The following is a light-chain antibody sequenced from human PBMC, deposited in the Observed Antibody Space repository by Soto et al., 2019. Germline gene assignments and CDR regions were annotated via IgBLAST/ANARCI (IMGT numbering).Light chain of an antibody. CDR1: SGHSSYA. V-gene: IGLV4-69*01. Sequence: SASLGASVKLTCTLSSGHSSYAIAWHQQQPEKGPRYLMKLNSDGSHSKGDGIPDRFSGSSSGAERYLTISSLQSEDEADYYCQTWGTGSVVFGGGTKLTVL. CDR2: LNSDGSH. J-gene: IGLJ2*01. CDR3: QTWGTGSVV.